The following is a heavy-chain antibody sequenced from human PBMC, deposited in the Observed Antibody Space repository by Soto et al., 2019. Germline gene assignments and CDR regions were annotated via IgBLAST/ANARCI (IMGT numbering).Heavy chain of an antibody. CDR1: GFTFSSYG. CDR2: ISYDGSNK. D-gene: IGHD2-15*01. CDR3: AKDYGPTSPIDAAATPWFAP. J-gene: IGHJ5*02. Sequence: QVQLVESGGGVVQPGRSLRLSCAASGFTFSSYGMHWVRQAPGKGLEWVAVISYDGSNKYYADSLKGRFTISRDNSNNTLYLQMNSLRAEDTAVYYCAKDYGPTSPIDAAATPWFAPWCQGTLVTVSS. V-gene: IGHV3-30*18.